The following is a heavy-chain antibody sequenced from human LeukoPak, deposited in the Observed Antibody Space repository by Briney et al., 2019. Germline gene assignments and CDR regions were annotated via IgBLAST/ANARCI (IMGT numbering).Heavy chain of an antibody. V-gene: IGHV3-23*01. CDR3: AKDGYCSSTSCYWSY. Sequence: GGSLRLSCAASGFTFSSYAMSWVRQGPGKGLEWVSGISGSGGSTYYADSVKGRFTISRDNSKNTLYVQMNSLRAEDTAVYYCAKDGYCSSTSCYWSYWGQETLVTVSS. J-gene: IGHJ4*02. CDR2: ISGSGGST. CDR1: GFTFSSYA. D-gene: IGHD2-2*03.